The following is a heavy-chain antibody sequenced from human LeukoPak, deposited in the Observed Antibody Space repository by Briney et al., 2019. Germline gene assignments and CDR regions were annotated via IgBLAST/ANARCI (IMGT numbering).Heavy chain of an antibody. V-gene: IGHV3-23*01. Sequence: GGSLRLSCAATGFTFSTYAMSWVRQAPGKGLEWVSAISGSGGSTYYADSVKGRFTISRDNSKNTLYLQMNSLRAEDTAVYYCSKVSPYYYDSSGPFDYWGQGTLVTVSS. CDR3: SKVSPYYYDSSGPFDY. CDR1: GFTFSTYA. CDR2: ISGSGGST. D-gene: IGHD3-22*01. J-gene: IGHJ4*02.